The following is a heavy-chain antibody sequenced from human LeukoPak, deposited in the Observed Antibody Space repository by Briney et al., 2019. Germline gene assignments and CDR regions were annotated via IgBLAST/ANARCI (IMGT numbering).Heavy chain of an antibody. Sequence: SQTLSLTCAISGDSVSSNSAAWNWIRQSPSRGLEWLGRTYYRSKWYNDYAVSVKSRITINPDTSKNQFSLQLNSVTPEDTAVYYCARATRWLQFLDPGDAFDIWGQGTMVTVSS. CDR1: GDSVSSNSAA. D-gene: IGHD5-24*01. J-gene: IGHJ3*02. CDR2: TYYRSKWYN. V-gene: IGHV6-1*01. CDR3: ARATRWLQFLDPGDAFDI.